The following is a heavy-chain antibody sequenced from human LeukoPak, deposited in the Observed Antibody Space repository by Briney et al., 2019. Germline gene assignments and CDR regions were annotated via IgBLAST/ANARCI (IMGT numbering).Heavy chain of an antibody. Sequence: SETLSLTCTVSGGSISSGGYYWSWIRQHPGKGLEWIGYIYYSGSTYYNPSLKSRVTISVDTSKNQFSLKLSSVTAADTAVYYCAIGRGGSEDYWGQGTLVTVSS. CDR2: IYYSGST. CDR1: GGSISSGGYY. CDR3: AIGRGGSEDY. V-gene: IGHV4-31*03. J-gene: IGHJ4*02. D-gene: IGHD3-10*01.